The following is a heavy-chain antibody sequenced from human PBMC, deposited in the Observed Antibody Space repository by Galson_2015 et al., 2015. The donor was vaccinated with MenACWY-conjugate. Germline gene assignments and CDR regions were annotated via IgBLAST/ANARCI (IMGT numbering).Heavy chain of an antibody. D-gene: IGHD3-3*01. V-gene: IGHV3-21*01. CDR1: GFIFSSLT. Sequence: SLRLSCAASGFIFSSLTMNWVRQAPGKGLEWVSSISISSSYIYYADSVKGRFTISRDNAKNSLYLQMNSLTAEDTAVYYCARDYARLEWLSAYYFDYWGQGTPVTVSS. J-gene: IGHJ4*02. CDR2: ISISSSYI. CDR3: ARDYARLEWLSAYYFDY.